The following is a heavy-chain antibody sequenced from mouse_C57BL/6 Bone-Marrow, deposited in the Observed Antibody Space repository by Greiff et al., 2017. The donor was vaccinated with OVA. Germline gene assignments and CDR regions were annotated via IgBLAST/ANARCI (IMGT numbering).Heavy chain of an antibody. V-gene: IGHV14-2*01. Sequence: EVQLQQSGAELVKPGASVKLSCTASGFNIKDYYMHWVKQRTEQGLEWIGRIDPEDGETKYAPKFPGKATITADTSSNTAYLQLSSLTSEDTAVYYCARELQVLDYWGQGTTLTVSS. CDR1: GFNIKDYY. CDR2: IDPEDGET. J-gene: IGHJ2*01. CDR3: ARELQVLDY. D-gene: IGHD2-12*01.